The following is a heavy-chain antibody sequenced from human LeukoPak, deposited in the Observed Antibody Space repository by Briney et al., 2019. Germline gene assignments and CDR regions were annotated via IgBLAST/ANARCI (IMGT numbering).Heavy chain of an antibody. V-gene: IGHV3-30-3*01. CDR2: ISYDGSNK. J-gene: IGHJ3*02. D-gene: IGHD4-17*01. CDR3: ARTDDYAYAFDI. Sequence: GSLRLSCAASGFTFSSYAMHWVRQAPGKGLEGVAVISYDGSNKYYADSVKGRFTISRDNSKNTLYLQMNSLRAEDTAVYYCARTDDYAYAFDIWGQGTMVTVSS. CDR1: GFTFSSYA.